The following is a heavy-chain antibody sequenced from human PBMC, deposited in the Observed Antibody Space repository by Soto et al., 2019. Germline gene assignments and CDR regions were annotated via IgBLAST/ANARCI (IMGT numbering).Heavy chain of an antibody. D-gene: IGHD1-7*01. CDR3: ARGTVAGPYYYYYGKDV. CDR1: GGALSSYA. Sequence: SVKVSCKASGGALSSYAISWVRQAPGQGLEWMGGIIPIFGTANYAQKFQGRVTITADESTSTAYMELSSLRSEDTAVYYCARGTVAGPYYYYYGKDVWGQGTMVTVSS. J-gene: IGHJ6*02. CDR2: IIPIFGTA. V-gene: IGHV1-69*13.